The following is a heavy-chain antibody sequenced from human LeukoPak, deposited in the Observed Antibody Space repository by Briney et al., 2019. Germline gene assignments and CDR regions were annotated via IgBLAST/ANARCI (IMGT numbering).Heavy chain of an antibody. CDR1: GFTFSSYN. CDR3: ARTTYYYDSSGYYWFDY. Sequence: PGGSLRLSCATSGFTFSSYNMNWVRQAPGKGLEWVSYISSSSGTIFYADSVQGRFTISRDNAKNSLYLQMDSLRAEDTAVYYCARTTYYYDSSGYYWFDYWGQGTLVTVSS. CDR2: ISSSSGTI. V-gene: IGHV3-48*01. J-gene: IGHJ4*02. D-gene: IGHD3-22*01.